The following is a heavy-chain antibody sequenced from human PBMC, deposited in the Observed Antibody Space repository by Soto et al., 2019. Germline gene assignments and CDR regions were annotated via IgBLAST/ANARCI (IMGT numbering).Heavy chain of an antibody. CDR1: GFTFSSYA. D-gene: IGHD5-12*01. J-gene: IGHJ4*02. CDR2: ISSSGGST. V-gene: IGHV3-64*07. Sequence: EVQLVESGGGLVQPGGSLRLSCAASGFTFSSYAMHWVRQAPGKGLEYVSAISSSGGSTYYADSVQGRFTISRDNSKNTLYLQMGRLRAEDMAVYYCARRDGYNFDYWGQGTLVTVSS. CDR3: ARRDGYNFDY.